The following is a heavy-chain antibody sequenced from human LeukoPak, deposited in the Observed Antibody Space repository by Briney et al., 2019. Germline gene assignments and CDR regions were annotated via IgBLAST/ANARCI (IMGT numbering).Heavy chain of an antibody. Sequence: ASVKVSCKASGGTFSSYAISWVRQAPGQGLEWMGGIIPIFGTANYAQKFQGRVTITADESTSTAYMELSSLRSEDTAVYYCARELLPYYDILTGYHLSAFDIWGQGTMVTVSS. J-gene: IGHJ3*02. V-gene: IGHV1-69*13. CDR2: IIPIFGTA. CDR3: ARELLPYYDILTGYHLSAFDI. D-gene: IGHD3-9*01. CDR1: GGTFSSYA.